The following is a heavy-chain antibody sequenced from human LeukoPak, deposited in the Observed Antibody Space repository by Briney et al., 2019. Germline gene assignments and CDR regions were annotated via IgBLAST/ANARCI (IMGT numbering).Heavy chain of an antibody. V-gene: IGHV3-30-3*01. Sequence: GGSLRLSCVASGFTLRTYAMHWVRQAPGKGLEWVAVISSDGSKKFYSDSVKGQFTISRDNAKNTLYLQMNSLRVEDTAVYYCARGRPHGNDYWGQGTLVTVSS. CDR1: GFTLRTYA. CDR2: ISSDGSKK. CDR3: ARGRPHGNDY. J-gene: IGHJ4*02. D-gene: IGHD4-23*01.